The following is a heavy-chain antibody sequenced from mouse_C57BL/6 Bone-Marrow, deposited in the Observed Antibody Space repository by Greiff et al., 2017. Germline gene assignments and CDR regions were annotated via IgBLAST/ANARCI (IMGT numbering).Heavy chain of an antibody. J-gene: IGHJ4*01. V-gene: IGHV5-6*01. CDR2: ISSGGSYT. CDR1: GFTFSSYG. CDR3: ARRDYYAMYY. Sequence: EVQVVESGGDLVKPGGSLKLSCAASGFTFSSYGMSWVRQTPDKRLEWVATISSGGSYTYYPDSVKGRFTISRDNAKNTLYLQMSSLKSEDTAMYYCARRDYYAMYYWGQGTSVTVSS.